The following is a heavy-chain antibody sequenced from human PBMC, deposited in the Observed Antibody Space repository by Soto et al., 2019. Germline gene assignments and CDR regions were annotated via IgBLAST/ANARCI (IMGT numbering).Heavy chain of an antibody. V-gene: IGHV4-39*02. D-gene: IGHD2-2*01. J-gene: IGHJ5*01. CDR2: IYYRGST. CDR1: GGSISNTNYF. CDR3: ARDGYCSTTSFPGSSNWFDS. Sequence: SETLSLTCIVSGGSISNTNYFWGWIRQPPGKGLEWMGTIYYRGSTFYNPSLKSRVTISVDTSKNQFSLNLRSVTAADTAVYYCARDGYCSTTSFPGSSNWFDSWGQGTLVTVSS.